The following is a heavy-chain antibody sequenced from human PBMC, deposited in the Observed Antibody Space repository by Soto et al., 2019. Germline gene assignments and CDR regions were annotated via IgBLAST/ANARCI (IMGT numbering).Heavy chain of an antibody. CDR1: GFTFTGSA. CDR3: ARGGAAAGPFDY. CDR2: IWHDGTTK. D-gene: IGHD6-25*01. V-gene: IGHV3-33*01. Sequence: GGSLRLSCAASGFTFTGSAMHWVRQAPGKGLEWVAIIWHDGTTKYYADSVKGRFTISRDNSQNTVSLQMNSLRADDTAVYYCARGGAAAGPFDYWGQGTLVTVSS. J-gene: IGHJ4*02.